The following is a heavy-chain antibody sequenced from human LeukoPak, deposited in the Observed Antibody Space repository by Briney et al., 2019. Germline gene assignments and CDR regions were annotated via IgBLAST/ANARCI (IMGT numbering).Heavy chain of an antibody. Sequence: SETLSLTCAVYGGSFSGYYWSWIRQPPGKGLEWIGEINHSGSTNYNPSLKSRVTISVDTSKNQFSLKLSSVTAADTAVYYCARGRSSGWYNNFKPGVFDYWGQGTLVTVSS. CDR1: GGSFSGYY. V-gene: IGHV4-34*01. CDR2: INHSGST. D-gene: IGHD6-19*01. CDR3: ARGRSSGWYNNFKPGVFDY. J-gene: IGHJ4*02.